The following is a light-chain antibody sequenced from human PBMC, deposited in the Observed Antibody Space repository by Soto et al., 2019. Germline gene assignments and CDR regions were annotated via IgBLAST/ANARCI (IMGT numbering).Light chain of an antibody. Sequence: EFVLTQSPGTLSLSPGERATLSCRASQTVRNNYLAWYQQKPGQAPRLLIYDASNRATGIPARFSGSGSGTDFTLTISSLEPEDFAVYYCQQRSNWPPWTFGQGTKVEIK. J-gene: IGKJ1*01. CDR3: QQRSNWPPWT. V-gene: IGKV3-11*01. CDR2: DAS. CDR1: QTVRNNY.